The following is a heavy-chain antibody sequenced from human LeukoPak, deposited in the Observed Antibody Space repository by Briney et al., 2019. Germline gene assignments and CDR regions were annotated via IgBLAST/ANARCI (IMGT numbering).Heavy chain of an antibody. Sequence: SETLSLTCTVSGGSISSSSYYWGWIRQPPGKGLEWIGSIYYSGSTYYNPSLKSRVTISVDTSKNQFSLKLSSVTAADTAVYYCARVRNRGGYYGDYKIDYWGQGTLVTVSS. CDR1: GGSISSSSYY. V-gene: IGHV4-39*07. J-gene: IGHJ4*02. D-gene: IGHD4-17*01. CDR3: ARVRNRGGYYGDYKIDY. CDR2: IYYSGST.